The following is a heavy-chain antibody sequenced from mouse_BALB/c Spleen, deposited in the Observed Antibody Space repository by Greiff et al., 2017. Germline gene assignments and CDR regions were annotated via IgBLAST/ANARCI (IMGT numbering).Heavy chain of an antibody. V-gene: IGHV14-3*02. J-gene: IGHJ2*01. CDR3: ASRYYGSRPDY. CDR2: IDPANGNT. D-gene: IGHD1-1*01. Sequence: VQLKQSGAELVKPGASVKLSCTASGFNIKDTYMHWVKQRPEQGLEWIGRIDPANGNTKYDPKFQGKATITADTSSNTAYLQLSSLTSEDTAVYYCASRYYGSRPDYWGQGTTLTVSS. CDR1: GFNIKDTY.